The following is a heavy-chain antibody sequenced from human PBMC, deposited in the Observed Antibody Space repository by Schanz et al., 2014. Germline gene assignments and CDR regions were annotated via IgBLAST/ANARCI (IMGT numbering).Heavy chain of an antibody. CDR3: ARGYGDSPTDF. Sequence: QVQLIQSGAEVKKPGASVKVSCKTSGYTFSDYGITWVRQAPGQGLEWMGKIIPVLNIATYAQRFQGRVSITADRSTSTAYMELSSLRSEDTAVYYCARGYGDSPTDFWGQGTLVTVSS. D-gene: IGHD4-17*01. CDR1: GYTFSDYG. V-gene: IGHV1-69*09. J-gene: IGHJ4*02. CDR2: IIPVLNIA.